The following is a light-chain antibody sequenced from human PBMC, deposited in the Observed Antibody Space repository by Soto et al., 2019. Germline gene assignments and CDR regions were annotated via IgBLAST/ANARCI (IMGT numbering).Light chain of an antibody. CDR2: AAS. CDR3: QQSFNTPRT. Sequence: DIQMTQSPSSLSASVGDRVTITCRASQRMSKYLNWYRQKPGKAPNLQISAASTLQSGVPSTFSGSGFDIDFTLTISSLQPDDVATYYCQQSFNTPRTFGQGTKVQIK. V-gene: IGKV1-39*01. CDR1: QRMSKY. J-gene: IGKJ2*02.